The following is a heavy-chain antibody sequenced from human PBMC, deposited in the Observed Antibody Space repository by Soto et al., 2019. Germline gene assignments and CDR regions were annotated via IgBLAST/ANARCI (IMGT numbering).Heavy chain of an antibody. CDR3: ARDHHSYYDTSGYYPYFDF. CDR1: GGSVNTAPYH. Sequence: QVQLQESGPGLVKPSETLSLTCTVSGGSVNTAPYHWSWIRQSPRNGLEWIGNIYYTGSTNYNPSFESRVAISLDTSDTQFSLRLTSLTAADTAVYFCARDHHSYYDTSGYYPYFDFWGQGTLVTVS. J-gene: IGHJ4*02. V-gene: IGHV4-61*01. D-gene: IGHD3-22*01. CDR2: IYYTGST.